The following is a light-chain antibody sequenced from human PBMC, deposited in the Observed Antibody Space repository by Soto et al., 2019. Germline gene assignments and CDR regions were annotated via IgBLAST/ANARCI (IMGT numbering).Light chain of an antibody. J-gene: IGLJ2*01. Sequence: QTVVTQEPSFSVSPGGTVTLTCGLSSGSVSTSYYPSWYQQTPGQAPRTLIYSTNTRSSGVPDRFSGSILGNKAALTITGAHADDESDYDCVLYSGSGISVFGGGTKLTVL. CDR3: VLYSGSGISV. CDR1: SGSVSTSYY. CDR2: STN. V-gene: IGLV8-61*01.